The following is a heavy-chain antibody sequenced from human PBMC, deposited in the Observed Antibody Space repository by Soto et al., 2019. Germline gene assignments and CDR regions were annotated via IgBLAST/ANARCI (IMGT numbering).Heavy chain of an antibody. V-gene: IGHV3-15*01. CDR1: GFTFSNAW. D-gene: IGHD2-15*01. CDR2: IKSKTDGGTT. Sequence: GGSLRLSCAASGFTFSNAWMSWVRQAPGKGLEWVGRIKSKTDGGTTDYAAPVKGRFTISREDSKNTLYLQMNSLKTEDTAVYYCTTGEGFKGYCSGGSCYSDAFDIWGQGTMVTVSS. CDR3: TTGEGFKGYCSGGSCYSDAFDI. J-gene: IGHJ3*02.